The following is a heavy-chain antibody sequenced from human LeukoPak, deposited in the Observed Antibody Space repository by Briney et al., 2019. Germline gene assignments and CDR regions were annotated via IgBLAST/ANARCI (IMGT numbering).Heavy chain of an antibody. D-gene: IGHD3-22*01. CDR3: ASSGYYYTYNWFDP. Sequence: GGSLRLSCAASGFTFSYFYMSWIRQAPGKGLEWVSYISSSGSTIFYADSVKGRFTISRDNAKNTLYLQMNSLRAEDTAVYYCASSGYYYTYNWFDPWGQGTLVTVSS. V-gene: IGHV3-11*01. CDR2: ISSSGSTI. CDR1: GFTFSYFY. J-gene: IGHJ5*02.